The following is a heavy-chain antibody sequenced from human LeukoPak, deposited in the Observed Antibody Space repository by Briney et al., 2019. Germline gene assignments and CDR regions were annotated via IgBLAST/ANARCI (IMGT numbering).Heavy chain of an antibody. CDR1: KFTFSDYW. CDR3: AKGSAANIGDYFDF. D-gene: IGHD6-13*01. V-gene: IGHV3-7*03. Sequence: GGSLRLSCIASKFTFSDYWLGWVRQAPGKGLEWVANINQDESEKYYVDSVRGRFTVSRDNTKNSLFLQMNTLGAEDTALYYCAKGSAANIGDYFDFWGQGTLVTVSS. CDR2: INQDESEK. J-gene: IGHJ4*02.